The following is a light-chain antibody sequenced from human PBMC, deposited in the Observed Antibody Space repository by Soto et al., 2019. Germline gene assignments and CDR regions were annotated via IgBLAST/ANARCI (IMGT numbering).Light chain of an antibody. Sequence: DIQMTQSPSSLSASVGDRVTITCRASQSISSYLNWYQQKPGKAPKLLIYAASSLQSGVPSMFSGSGPGTDFALNISSLQPEDFATYYCQHSYSTPYTFGQGTKLEIK. CDR1: QSISSY. CDR2: AAS. CDR3: QHSYSTPYT. V-gene: IGKV1-39*01. J-gene: IGKJ2*01.